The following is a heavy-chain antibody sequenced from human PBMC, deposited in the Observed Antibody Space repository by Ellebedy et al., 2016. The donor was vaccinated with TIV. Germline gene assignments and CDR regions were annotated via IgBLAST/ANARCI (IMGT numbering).Heavy chain of an antibody. Sequence: SETLSLTCAVYGGSFSGYYWSWIRQPPGKGLEWIGEINHSGSTNYNPSLKSRVTISVDTSKNQFSLKLSSVTAADTAVYYCASGLARQRITMVRGVIIPPDYWGQGTLVTVSS. CDR1: GGSFSGYY. V-gene: IGHV4-34*01. D-gene: IGHD3-10*01. J-gene: IGHJ4*02. CDR3: ASGLARQRITMVRGVIIPPDY. CDR2: INHSGST.